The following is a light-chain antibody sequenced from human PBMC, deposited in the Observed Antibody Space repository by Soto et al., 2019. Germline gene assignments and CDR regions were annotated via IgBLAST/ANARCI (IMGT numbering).Light chain of an antibody. CDR2: AAS. Sequence: DIQMTQSPSSVSASVGDRVTITCRASQDVSSWLAWYQQKPGKATKLLIYAASSLQSGVPSRFSGSGSGTDFTLTISSLQPENFAAYYCQQANSFPPPVGGGTKVDSK. V-gene: IGKV1D-12*01. J-gene: IGKJ4*01. CDR3: QQANSFPPP. CDR1: QDVSSW.